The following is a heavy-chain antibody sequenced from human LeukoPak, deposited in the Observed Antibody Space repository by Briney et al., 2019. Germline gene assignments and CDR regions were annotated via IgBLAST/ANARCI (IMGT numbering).Heavy chain of an antibody. J-gene: IGHJ4*02. Sequence: PGGYLRLSCAASGFSFSTFVMHWVRQAPGKGLEWVALIWYDGGNIFYADSVKGRFTISRDNSKNTLYLQMNSLRDEDTAVYYCARDGDFTKQLATGCFDYWGQGSLVTVSS. D-gene: IGHD6-13*01. CDR1: GFSFSTFV. CDR3: ARDGDFTKQLATGCFDY. CDR2: IWYDGGNI. V-gene: IGHV3-33*01.